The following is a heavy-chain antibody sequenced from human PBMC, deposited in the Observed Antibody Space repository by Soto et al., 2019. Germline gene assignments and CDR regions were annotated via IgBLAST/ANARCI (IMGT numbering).Heavy chain of an antibody. Sequence: SGTLCLTCRVAGDSISDCYWSWIRQPPGGGLEWIGYIYSSGSTHYNPSLKSRVTISVDTSENQFSLKLSSVTAADTAVYYCARDLPSIHEFDYWGQGTLVTVSS. CDR3: ARDLPSIHEFDY. CDR1: GDSISDCY. CDR2: IYSSGST. J-gene: IGHJ4*02. V-gene: IGHV4-4*08.